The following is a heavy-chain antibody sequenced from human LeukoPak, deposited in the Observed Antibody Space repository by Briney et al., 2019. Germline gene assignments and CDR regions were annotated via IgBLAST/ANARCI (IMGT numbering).Heavy chain of an antibody. J-gene: IGHJ4*02. CDR3: AASDGEQQLAL. CDR1: GFSFRGYT. D-gene: IGHD6-13*01. V-gene: IGHV3-43*01. Sequence: GGSLRLSCAASGFSFRGYTMHWVRQAPGRGLEWVSLISWNGVTTYYGDSVKGRFTISRDDSKNSLYLQMHSLRSEDSALYYCAASDGEQQLALWGQGTLVTVSS. CDR2: ISWNGVTT.